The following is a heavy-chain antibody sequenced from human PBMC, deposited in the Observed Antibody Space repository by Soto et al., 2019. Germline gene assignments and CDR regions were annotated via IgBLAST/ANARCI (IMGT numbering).Heavy chain of an antibody. CDR3: ARTELLHGMDV. V-gene: IGHV3-30-3*01. D-gene: IGHD1-26*01. CDR1: GFIFSSYA. J-gene: IGHJ6*02. Sequence: QVQLVESGGGVVQPGRSLRLSCAASGFIFSSYAMHWVRQAPGKGLEWVAVISYDGSNKYYADSVKGRFTISRDNSKNTLYLQMNSLRAEDTAVYYCARTELLHGMDVWGQGTTVTVSS. CDR2: ISYDGSNK.